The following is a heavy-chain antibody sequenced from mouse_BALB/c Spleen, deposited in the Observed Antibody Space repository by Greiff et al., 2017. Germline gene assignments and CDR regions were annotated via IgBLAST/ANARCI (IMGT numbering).Heavy chain of an antibody. D-gene: IGHD2-1*01. CDR1: GFTFSSYT. CDR2: ISSGGSYT. Sequence: EVQVVESGGGLVKPGGSLKLSCAASGFTFSSYTMSWVRQTPEKRLEWVATISSGGSYTYYPDSVKGRFTISRDNAKNTLYLQMSSLKSEDTAMYYCTRVRGNYDYAMDYWGQGTSVTVSS. J-gene: IGHJ4*01. V-gene: IGHV5-6-4*01. CDR3: TRVRGNYDYAMDY.